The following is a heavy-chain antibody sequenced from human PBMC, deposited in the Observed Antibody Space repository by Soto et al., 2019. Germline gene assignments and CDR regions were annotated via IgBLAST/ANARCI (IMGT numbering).Heavy chain of an antibody. CDR3: ARQYGSGSYYNPTTICGTDI. CDR1: GDSFTSYW. CDR2: IDPSDSYT. V-gene: IGHV5-10-1*01. J-gene: IGHJ6*02. D-gene: IGHD3-10*01. Sequence: PGESLKISCKGSGDSFTSYWLSWVRKMPGKGLEWMGRIDPSDSYTNYSPSFQGYVTILADKSISSAYLQWSSLQFSDTVMYYCARQYGSGSYYNPTTICGTDIWCQETTLTVAS.